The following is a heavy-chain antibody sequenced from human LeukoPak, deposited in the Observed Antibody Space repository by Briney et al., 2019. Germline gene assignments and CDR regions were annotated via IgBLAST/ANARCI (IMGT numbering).Heavy chain of an antibody. Sequence: PGGSLRLSCAASGFTFSSYSMNWVRQAPGKGLEWVSYISSSGSTIYYADSVKGRFTISRDNAKNSLYLQMNSLRAEDTAVYYCARATNEMATIYEVDYWGQGTLVTVSS. CDR3: ARATNEMATIYEVDY. CDR1: GFTFSSYS. D-gene: IGHD5-24*01. J-gene: IGHJ4*02. CDR2: ISSSGSTI. V-gene: IGHV3-48*04.